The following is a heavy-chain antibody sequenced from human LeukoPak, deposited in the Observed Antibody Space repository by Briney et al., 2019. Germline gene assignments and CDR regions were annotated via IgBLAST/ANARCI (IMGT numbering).Heavy chain of an antibody. V-gene: IGHV4-31*03. Sequence: PSQTLSLTCTVSGGSISSGGYYWSWIRQHPGKGLEWIGYIYYSGSTYYNPSLKSRVTISVDTSKNQFSLKLSSVTAADTAVYYCARDREAGTDAFDIXXXXXMVTVSS. J-gene: IGHJ3*02. CDR1: GGSISSGGYY. D-gene: IGHD6-19*01. CDR3: ARDREAGTDAFDI. CDR2: IYYSGST.